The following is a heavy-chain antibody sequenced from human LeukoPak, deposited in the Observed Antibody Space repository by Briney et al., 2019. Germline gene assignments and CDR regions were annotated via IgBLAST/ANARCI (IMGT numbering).Heavy chain of an antibody. Sequence: GGSLRLSCAASGFTVSNNYMTWVRQAPGKGLEWVSVMYRVGNTYYSDFVKGRFTISRDNFKNTLHLQMNSLRVEVTALYYCARGLTVGATGVWAFDIGGQGTMVTVSS. D-gene: IGHD1-26*01. V-gene: IGHV3-66*01. CDR3: ARGLTVGATGVWAFDI. J-gene: IGHJ3*02. CDR2: MYRVGNT. CDR1: GFTVSNNY.